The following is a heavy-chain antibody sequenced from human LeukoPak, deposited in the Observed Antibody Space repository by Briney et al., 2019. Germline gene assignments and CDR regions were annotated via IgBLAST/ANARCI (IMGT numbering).Heavy chain of an antibody. V-gene: IGHV4-59*01. Sequence: PSQTLSLTCTVSGGSISSYYWSWIRQPPGKGLEWIGYIYYSGSTNYNPSPNSRVTISVDTSKHQFSLKLSSVTAADTAVYYCASGHTDSSGYYDYWGQGTLVTVSS. CDR2: IYYSGST. D-gene: IGHD3-22*01. J-gene: IGHJ4*02. CDR3: ASGHTDSSGYYDY. CDR1: GGSISSYY.